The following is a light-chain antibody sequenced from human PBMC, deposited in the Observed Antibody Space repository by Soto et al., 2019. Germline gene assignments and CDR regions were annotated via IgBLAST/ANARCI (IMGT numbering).Light chain of an antibody. CDR1: QTISSF. CDR3: QQSNSSPYT. Sequence: DIQMTQSPSSLSASVGDRVTITCRASQTISSFLNWYQQKPGKAPNLLIYAASSLQSGVASRFSGSGPGTDFTLTINSLQPEDFATYYCQQSNSSPYTFGQGTKVDIK. CDR2: AAS. V-gene: IGKV1-39*01. J-gene: IGKJ2*01.